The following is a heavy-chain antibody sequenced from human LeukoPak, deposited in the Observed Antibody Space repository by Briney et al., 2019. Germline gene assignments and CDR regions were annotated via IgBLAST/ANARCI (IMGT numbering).Heavy chain of an antibody. CDR3: ARDASYYGSGSSGYFDY. CDR1: GGSISGYY. CDR2: IYYRGST. Sequence: ASETLSLTCTVSGGSISGYYWSWIRQPPGKGLEWIGNIYYRGSTNYNPSLKSRVTISVDRSNNRFSLKLSSVTAADTAVYYCARDASYYGSGSSGYFDYWGQGTLVTVSS. J-gene: IGHJ4*02. V-gene: IGHV4-59*12. D-gene: IGHD3-10*01.